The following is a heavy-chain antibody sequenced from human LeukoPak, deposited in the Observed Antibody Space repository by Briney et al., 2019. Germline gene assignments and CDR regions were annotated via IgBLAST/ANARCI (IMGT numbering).Heavy chain of an antibody. V-gene: IGHV4-31*11. Sequence: PSETLSLTCAVYGGSFSGYYWSWIRQHPGKGLEWIGYIYYSGSTYYNPSLKSRVTISVDTSKNQFSLKLSSVTAADTAVYYCARSGEHNWFDPWGQGTLVTVSS. D-gene: IGHD4-17*01. CDR1: GGSFSGYY. CDR2: IYYSGST. CDR3: ARSGEHNWFDP. J-gene: IGHJ5*02.